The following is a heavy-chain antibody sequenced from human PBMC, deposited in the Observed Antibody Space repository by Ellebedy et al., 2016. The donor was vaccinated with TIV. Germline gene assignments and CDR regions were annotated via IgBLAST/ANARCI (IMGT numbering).Heavy chain of an antibody. J-gene: IGHJ4*02. CDR2: ISGSGAGT. CDR1: GFTFSSYA. D-gene: IGHD2-8*01. V-gene: IGHV3-23*01. Sequence: PGGSLRLSCAASGFTFSSYAMSWVRQAPGRGLEWVSTISGSGAGTYYADSVKGRFTISRDSSKNTLFLQMNSLRAEDTAVYFCAKMGFCPNGVCRDFDYWGQGTLVTVSS. CDR3: AKMGFCPNGVCRDFDY.